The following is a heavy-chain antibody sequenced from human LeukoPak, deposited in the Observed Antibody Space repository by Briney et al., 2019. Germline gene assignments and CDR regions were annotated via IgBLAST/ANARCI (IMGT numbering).Heavy chain of an antibody. J-gene: IGHJ4*02. Sequence: SETLSLTCTGSGGSISSHYWSWIRQPPGKGLEWIGYIYYSGSTNYNPSLKSRVTISVDTSKNQFSLKLSSVTAADTAVYYCARMSLLPRALTNNDYWGQGTLVTVSS. CDR1: GGSISSHY. CDR2: IYYSGST. V-gene: IGHV4-59*08. CDR3: ARMSLLPRALTNNDY. D-gene: IGHD1-1*01.